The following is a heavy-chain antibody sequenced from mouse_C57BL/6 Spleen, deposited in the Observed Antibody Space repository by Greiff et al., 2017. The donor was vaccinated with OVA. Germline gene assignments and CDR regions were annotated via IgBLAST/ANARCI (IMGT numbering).Heavy chain of an antibody. D-gene: IGHD4-1*01. CDR2: IDPEAGGT. V-gene: IGHV1-15*01. CDR3: TRPGTWD. Sequence: VQLQQPGAELVRPGASVTLSCKASGYTFTDYEMHWVKQTPVHGLEWIGAIDPEAGGTDYNQKFKGKATLTADKSSSTAYMELRSLTSEDSAGYYCTRPGTWDWGKGTTLTAAS. J-gene: IGHJ2*01. CDR1: GYTFTDYE.